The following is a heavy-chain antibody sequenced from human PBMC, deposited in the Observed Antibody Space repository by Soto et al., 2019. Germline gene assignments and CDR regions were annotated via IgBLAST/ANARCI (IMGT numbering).Heavy chain of an antibody. V-gene: IGHV2-5*01. CDR2: IFWNDDK. D-gene: IGHD2-21*01. CDR1: GFSLSTSGVG. J-gene: IGHJ4*02. Sequence: QITLKESGPTLVKPTQTLTLTCAFSGFSLSTSGVGVGWIRQPPGKALEWLAVIFWNDDKRYSPSVKSRLTLTKDTTRNQVVLTMTNMDPVDTGTYYCARRGEQASQPFDSWGQGSLVTVS. CDR3: ARRGEQASQPFDS.